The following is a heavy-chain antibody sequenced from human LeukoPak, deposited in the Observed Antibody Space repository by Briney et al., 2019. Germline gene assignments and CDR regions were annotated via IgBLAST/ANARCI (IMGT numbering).Heavy chain of an antibody. Sequence: GGSLRLSCAASGFNVSNNYMTWVRQAPGKGLEWVSLIYSSGSTYYADSVKGRFTISRDNSKNTLYLQVNSLRAEDTAVYYCAGRGDGGRSFDYWGQGTLVTVSS. CDR3: AGRGDGGRSFDY. CDR2: IYSSGST. V-gene: IGHV3-53*01. J-gene: IGHJ4*02. D-gene: IGHD4-23*01. CDR1: GFNVSNNY.